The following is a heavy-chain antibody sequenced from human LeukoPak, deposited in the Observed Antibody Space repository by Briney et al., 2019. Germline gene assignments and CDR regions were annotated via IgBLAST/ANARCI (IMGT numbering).Heavy chain of an antibody. CDR3: ARGRRDTQYQVFDY. Sequence: GGSLRLSCAASGFTLSNHCMSWVRPPPGKGLEWVANVKEDGSQKYYLDSVKGRFTISRDNAKNSLYLQMSSLRDEDTAVYYCARGRRDTQYQVFDYWGQGTLVTVSS. CDR1: GFTLSNHC. D-gene: IGHD2-2*01. V-gene: IGHV3-7*01. J-gene: IGHJ4*02. CDR2: VKEDGSQK.